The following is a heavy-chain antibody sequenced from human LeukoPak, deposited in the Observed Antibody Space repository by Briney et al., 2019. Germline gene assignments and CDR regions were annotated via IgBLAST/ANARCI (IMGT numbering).Heavy chain of an antibody. CDR3: ARERTPAMGIVSYYYMDV. Sequence: PGGSLRLSCAASGFTVSSNYMSWVRRAPGKGLEWVSIIYSGGSTFYADSVKGRFTISRDNAKNSLYLQMNSLRAEDTAVYYCARERTPAMGIVSYYYMDVWGKGTTVTVSS. V-gene: IGHV3-53*01. J-gene: IGHJ6*03. CDR2: IYSGGST. CDR1: GFTVSSNY. D-gene: IGHD5-18*01.